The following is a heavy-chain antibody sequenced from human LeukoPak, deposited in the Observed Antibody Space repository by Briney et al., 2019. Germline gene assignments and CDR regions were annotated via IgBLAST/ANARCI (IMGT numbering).Heavy chain of an antibody. CDR1: GYAFISFV. Sequence: ASVKVSCKASGYAFISFVVAWVRQAPGQGLGWMGWISAYNGNTNYAQKLQGRVTMTTDTSTNTAYMELRSLRSDDTAVYYCARSGDGNWFDPWGRGTLVTVSS. CDR3: ARSGDGNWFDP. CDR2: ISAYNGNT. D-gene: IGHD2-21*02. J-gene: IGHJ5*02. V-gene: IGHV1-18*01.